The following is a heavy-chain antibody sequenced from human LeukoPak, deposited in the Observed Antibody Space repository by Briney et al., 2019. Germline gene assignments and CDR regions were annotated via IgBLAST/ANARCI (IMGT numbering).Heavy chain of an antibody. Sequence: GGSLRLSCAASGFAFSSYALSWVRQPPGKGLEWVSAISGSGGSTYYADSVKGRFTISRDNSKNTLFLQMNSLRAEDTAVYYCAKYGAVAGGNWFDPWGQGTLVTVSS. CDR3: AKYGAVAGGNWFDP. J-gene: IGHJ5*02. CDR2: ISGSGGST. V-gene: IGHV3-23*01. D-gene: IGHD6-19*01. CDR1: GFAFSSYA.